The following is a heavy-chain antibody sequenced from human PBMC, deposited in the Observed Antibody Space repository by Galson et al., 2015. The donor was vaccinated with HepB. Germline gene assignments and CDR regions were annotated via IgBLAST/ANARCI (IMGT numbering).Heavy chain of an antibody. CDR2: IKSKTHGGTT. CDR1: GFTFTNAW. CDR3: TTWTWNYEDY. Sequence: SLRLSCAASGFTFTNAWMTWVRQAPGKGLEWVGRIKSKTHGGTTDYAAPVKGTFTISRDDPKNTLHLQMNSLKTEDTAVYYCTTWTWNYEDYWGQGTLVTVSS. V-gene: IGHV3-15*01. D-gene: IGHD1-7*01. J-gene: IGHJ4*02.